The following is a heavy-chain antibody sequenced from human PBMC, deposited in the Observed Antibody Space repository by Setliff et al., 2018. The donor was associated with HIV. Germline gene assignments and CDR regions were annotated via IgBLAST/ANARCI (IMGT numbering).Heavy chain of an antibody. V-gene: IGHV1-8*02. D-gene: IGHD3-22*01. CDR3: ARGRYYYDRRPSLDAFDI. J-gene: IGHJ3*02. Sequence: ASVKVSCKASGYTFASFDINWVRQATGQGLEWLGWMNPSSGSTGFAPKFQGRLTMTRNISISTAHMELSSLRSEDTAVYYCARGRYYYDRRPSLDAFDIWGQGTMVTVSS. CDR2: MNPSSGST. CDR1: GYTFASFD.